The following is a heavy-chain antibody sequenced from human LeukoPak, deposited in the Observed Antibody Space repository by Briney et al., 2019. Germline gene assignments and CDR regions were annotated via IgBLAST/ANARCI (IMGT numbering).Heavy chain of an antibody. CDR3: AREGPPATSGS. CDR2: INSDGGST. V-gene: IGHV3-64*01. Sequence: GGSLRLSCAASGFSFSAHTMHWVRQAPGKGLESVSAINSDGGSTYYANSVRGRFNICRDNSKNTLFLQMGNLRPEDAAVYYCAREGPPATSGSWGQGTLVTVSS. J-gene: IGHJ5*01. CDR1: GFSFSAHT.